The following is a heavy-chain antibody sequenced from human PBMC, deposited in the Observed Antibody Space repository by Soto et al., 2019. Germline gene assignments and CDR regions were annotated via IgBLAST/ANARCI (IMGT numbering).Heavy chain of an antibody. Sequence: WGSLILSCAASGFTVSSNYMSWVRQAPGKGLEWVSVIYSGGSTYYADSVKGRFTISRDNSKNTLYLQMNSLRAEDTAVYYCARDKDGYNSYYYYGMQVLGQGTSVNVSS. CDR2: IYSGGST. CDR3: ARDKDGYNSYYYYGMQV. V-gene: IGHV3-53*01. D-gene: IGHD5-12*01. J-gene: IGHJ6*01. CDR1: GFTVSSNY.